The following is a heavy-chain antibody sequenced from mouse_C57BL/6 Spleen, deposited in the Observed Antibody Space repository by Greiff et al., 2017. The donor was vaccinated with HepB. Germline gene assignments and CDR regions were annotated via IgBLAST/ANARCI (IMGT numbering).Heavy chain of an antibody. CDR1: GYTFTDYN. CDR2: INPNNGGT. Sequence: VQLQQSGPELVKPGASVKMSCKASGYTFTDYNMHWVKQSHGKSLEWIGYINPNNGGTSYNQKFKGKATLTVNKSSSTAYMELRSLTSEDSAVYYCASPYYDYDDWFAYWGQGTLVTVSA. J-gene: IGHJ3*01. V-gene: IGHV1-22*01. CDR3: ASPYYDYDDWFAY. D-gene: IGHD2-4*01.